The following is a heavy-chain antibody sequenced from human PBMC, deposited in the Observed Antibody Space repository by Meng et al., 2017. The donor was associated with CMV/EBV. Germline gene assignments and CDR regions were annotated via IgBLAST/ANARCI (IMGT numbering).Heavy chain of an antibody. V-gene: IGHV3-33*01. CDR1: FSSYG. CDR2: IWYDGSNK. D-gene: IGHD3-22*01. J-gene: IGHJ4*02. Sequence: FSSYGMHWVRQAPGKGLEWVAVIWYDGSNKYYADSVKGRFTISRDNSKSTLYLQMNSLRAEDTAVYYCARDRALLIYYDSSGYFDYWGQGTLVTVSS. CDR3: ARDRALLIYYDSSGYFDY.